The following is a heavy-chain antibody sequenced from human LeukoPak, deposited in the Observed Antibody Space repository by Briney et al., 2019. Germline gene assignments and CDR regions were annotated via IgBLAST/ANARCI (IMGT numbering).Heavy chain of an antibody. D-gene: IGHD2-21*01. CDR3: ARAGGDPLAWYFDL. J-gene: IGHJ2*01. Sequence: ASVKVSCKASGYTFTSYDINWVRQATGQGLEWMGWMNPNSGNTGYAQKFQGRVTMTRNTSISTAYMELSRLRSDDTAVYYCARAGGDPLAWYFDLWGRGTLVTVSS. V-gene: IGHV1-8*01. CDR2: MNPNSGNT. CDR1: GYTFTSYD.